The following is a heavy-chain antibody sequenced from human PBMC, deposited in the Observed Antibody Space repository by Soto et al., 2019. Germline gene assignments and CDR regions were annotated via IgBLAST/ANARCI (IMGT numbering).Heavy chain of an antibody. CDR3: ATLRLATTHFTMDV. J-gene: IGHJ6*04. D-gene: IGHD3-3*02. CDR2: IYYSGST. CDR1: GGSISSSSYY. V-gene: IGHV4-39*07. Sequence: SETLSLTCTVSGGSISSSSYYWGWIRQPPGKGLEWIGSIYYSGSTYYNPSLKSQVTISVDTSKNQFSMKLSSVTAADTAVYYCATLRLATTHFTMDVWGKGTTVTVSS.